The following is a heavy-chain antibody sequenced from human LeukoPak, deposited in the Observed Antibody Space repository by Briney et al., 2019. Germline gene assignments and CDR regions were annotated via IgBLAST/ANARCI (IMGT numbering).Heavy chain of an antibody. CDR3: AHRRPGHLTGGDNSYFDN. J-gene: IGHJ4*02. V-gene: IGHV2-5*02. Sequence: ESRPTLLNSTQTLTLTCTITRFSLYSSGVGVGWIRQPPGMALVGLAVIKWDVDKRYNPSLRTRLTMPRDASKRDVLLGMTNIDPVDTATYYCAHRRPGHLTGGDNSYFDNWAPGTLVTVSS. D-gene: IGHD1-1*01. CDR2: IKWDVDK. CDR1: RFSLYSSGVG.